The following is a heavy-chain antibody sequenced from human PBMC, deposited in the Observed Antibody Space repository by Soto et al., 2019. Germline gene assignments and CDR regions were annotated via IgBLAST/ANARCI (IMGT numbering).Heavy chain of an antibody. Sequence: QITLKESGPTLVKPTQTLTLTCTFSGFSLSTRDVGVGWIRQPPGKALEWLAPLYWDDDNRYSPSLRRRLTLTKDTSKNQVVLTMTNMDPVDTATYYCAHGSGWLFDYWGPGTLVTVSS. CDR2: LYWDDDN. V-gene: IGHV2-5*02. CDR1: GFSLSTRDVG. CDR3: AHGSGWLFDY. D-gene: IGHD6-19*01. J-gene: IGHJ4*02.